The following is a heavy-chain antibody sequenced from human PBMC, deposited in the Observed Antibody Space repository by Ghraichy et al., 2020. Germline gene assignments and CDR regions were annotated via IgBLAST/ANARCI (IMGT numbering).Heavy chain of an antibody. CDR2: IYTSGST. CDR3: ARLTARGWYFDL. D-gene: IGHD7-27*01. V-gene: IGHV4-4*09. CDR1: GGSISSYY. Sequence: SETLSLTCTVSGGSISSYYWSWIRQPPGKGLEWIGYIYTSGSTNYNPSLKSRVTISVDTSKNQFSLKLSSVTAADTAVYYCARLTARGWYFDLWGRGTLVTVSS. J-gene: IGHJ2*01.